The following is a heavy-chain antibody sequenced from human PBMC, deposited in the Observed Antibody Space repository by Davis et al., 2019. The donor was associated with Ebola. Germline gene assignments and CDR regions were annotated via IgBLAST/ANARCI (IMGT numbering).Heavy chain of an antibody. CDR3: ARALYYYDSSGYYSY. J-gene: IGHJ4*02. D-gene: IGHD3-22*01. CDR1: GGSISSSNW. V-gene: IGHV4-4*02. Sequence: MPGGSLRLSCAVSGGSISSSNWWSWVRQPPGKGLEWIGEIYHSGSTNYNPSLKSRVTISVDKSKNQFSLKLSSVTAADTAVYYCARALYYYDSSGYYSYWGQGTLVTVSS. CDR2: IYHSGST.